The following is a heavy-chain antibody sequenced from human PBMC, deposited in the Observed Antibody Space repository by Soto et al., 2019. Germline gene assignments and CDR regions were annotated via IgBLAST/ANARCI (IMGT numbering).Heavy chain of an antibody. CDR3: ARDHTGTTRYYYYGMDV. D-gene: IGHD1-7*01. J-gene: IGHJ6*02. CDR1: GDSVSSNSAA. CDR2: TYYRSKWYN. V-gene: IGHV6-1*01. Sequence: PSQTLSLTCAISGDSVSSNSAAWNWIRQSPSRGLEWLGRTYYRSKWYNDYAVSVKSRITINPDTSKNQLSLQLNSVTPEDTAVYYCARDHTGTTRYYYYGMDVWGQGTTVTVSS.